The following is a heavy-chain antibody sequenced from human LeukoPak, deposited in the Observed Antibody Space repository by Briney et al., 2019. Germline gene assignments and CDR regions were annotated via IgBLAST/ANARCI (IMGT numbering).Heavy chain of an antibody. CDR2: INHSGST. D-gene: IGHD2-2*01. CDR1: GGSFSGYY. V-gene: IGHV4-34*01. Sequence: SETLSLTCAVYGGSFSGYYWSWIRQPPGKGLEWIGEINHSGSTNYNPSLKSRVTISVDTSKNQFSLKLSSVTAADTAVYYCARGLGRTYYYYYYGMDVWGQGTTVTVSS. J-gene: IGHJ6*02. CDR3: ARGLGRTYYYYYYGMDV.